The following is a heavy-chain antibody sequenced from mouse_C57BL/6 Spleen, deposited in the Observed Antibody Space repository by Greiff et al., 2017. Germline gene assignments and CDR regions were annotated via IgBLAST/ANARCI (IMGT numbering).Heavy chain of an antibody. CDR1: GYSITSGYY. Sequence: DVQLQESGPGLVKPSQSLYLTCSVTGYSITSGYYWNWIRQFPGNKLEWMGYISYDGSNNYNPYLKNRISITRDTAKNQFFLKLKSVTTEDTATYYCAIDQGTVVATRDIDVWGTGTTVTVSS. CDR2: ISYDGSN. J-gene: IGHJ1*03. V-gene: IGHV3-6*01. D-gene: IGHD1-1*01. CDR3: AIDQGTVVATRDIDV.